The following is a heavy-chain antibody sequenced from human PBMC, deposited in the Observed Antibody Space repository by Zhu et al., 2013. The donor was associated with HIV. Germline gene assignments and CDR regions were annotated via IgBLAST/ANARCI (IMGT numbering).Heavy chain of an antibody. CDR2: VIPILGAS. J-gene: IGHJ6*02. CDR1: GYTFTRFG. D-gene: IGHD6-19*01. Sequence: QAHLVQSGTEVKKPGASVKVSCQAYGYTFTRFGVNWVRQAAGQGLEWMGAVIPILGASNYARKFGGRLTITTDASSSSVFLEMRNLGPQDTGTYFCARGRKASSGFFQAVTYHFPMDAWGQGT. CDR3: ARGRKASSGFFQAVTYHFPMDA. V-gene: IGHV1-69*05.